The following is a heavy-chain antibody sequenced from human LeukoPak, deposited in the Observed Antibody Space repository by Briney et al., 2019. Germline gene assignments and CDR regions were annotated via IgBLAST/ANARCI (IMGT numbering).Heavy chain of an antibody. D-gene: IGHD3-10*01. CDR2: LFYSGST. CDR3: ATVAVIRGVTYFDY. CDR1: GGSISSYY. J-gene: IGHJ4*02. V-gene: IGHV4-59*01. Sequence: PSESLSLTCTVSGGSISSYYWSWIRQPPGKGLEWIAYLFYSGSTDYNPSLESRVTISVDTSKDQFSLKLRSVTAADTAVYYCATVAVIRGVTYFDYWGQGTLVTVSS.